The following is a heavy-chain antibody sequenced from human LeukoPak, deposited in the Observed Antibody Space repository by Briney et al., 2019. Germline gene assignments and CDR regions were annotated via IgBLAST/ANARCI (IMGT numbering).Heavy chain of an antibody. J-gene: IGHJ4*02. D-gene: IGHD6-13*01. CDR3: ARGRSWGESGFDF. CDR1: EDSVSNNTAA. V-gene: IGHV6-1*01. Sequence: SSQTLSLTCAISEDSVSNNTAAWNWIRQSPSRGLEWLGRTYYRSKWYNDYAVSVKSRITINPDTSRNQFSLQLKSVTPEDTAVYYCARGRSWGESGFDFWGQGTLVTVSS. CDR2: TYYRSKWYN.